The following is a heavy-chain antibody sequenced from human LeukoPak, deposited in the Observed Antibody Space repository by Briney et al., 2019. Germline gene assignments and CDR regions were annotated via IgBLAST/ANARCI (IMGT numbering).Heavy chain of an antibody. V-gene: IGHV1-2*02. Sequence: ASVTVSCKASGYNFTCYLIHWVRQAPGQGLEWMGWIDPKRGVTRYAQKFQGRVTLTRDTPITTVYMELTSLRSDDTAVYFCARFGEDGDDMDVWGEGTTVTASS. CDR2: IDPKRGVT. J-gene: IGHJ6*03. D-gene: IGHD3-16*01. CDR3: ARFGEDGDDMDV. CDR1: GYNFTCYL.